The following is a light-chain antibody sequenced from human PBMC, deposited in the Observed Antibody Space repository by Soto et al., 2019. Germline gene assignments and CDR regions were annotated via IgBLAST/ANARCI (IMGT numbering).Light chain of an antibody. CDR3: QSYDSSLSSSV. CDR1: SSNIGLGYD. Sequence: QSVLTQPPSVSGAPGQRVTIPCTGSSSNIGLGYDVHWYQHLPGTAPKLLIYGNHNRPSGVSDRFSGSKSGASASLAITGLHAEDEAEYYCQSYDSSLSSSVFGGGTKLTVL. V-gene: IGLV1-40*01. J-gene: IGLJ2*01. CDR2: GNH.